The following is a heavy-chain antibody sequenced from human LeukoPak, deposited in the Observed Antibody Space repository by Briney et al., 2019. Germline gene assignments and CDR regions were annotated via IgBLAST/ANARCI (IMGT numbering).Heavy chain of an antibody. CDR3: ARDGSGSSGDY. Sequence: GGSLRLSCAASGFTFSSYGMNWVRQAPGKGLEWVSYISTSSGIIHYADSVKGRFTISRDNAKKPMYLQMDSLRAEDTAVYYCARDGSGSSGDYWGQGTLVTVSS. D-gene: IGHD1-26*01. V-gene: IGHV3-48*01. CDR1: GFTFSSYG. CDR2: ISTSSGII. J-gene: IGHJ4*02.